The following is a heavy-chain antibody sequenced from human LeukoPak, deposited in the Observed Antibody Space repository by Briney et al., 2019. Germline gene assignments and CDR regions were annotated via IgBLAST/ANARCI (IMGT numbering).Heavy chain of an antibody. J-gene: IGHJ3*02. CDR3: AREGVSQGAFDI. CDR1: GGSISSHY. CDR2: IYYSGST. Sequence: SETLSLTCTVSGGSISSHYWGWIRQPPGKGLEWIGYIYYSGSTNYNPSLKSRVTISVDTSKNQYSLKLSSVTAADTAVYYCAREGVSQGAFDIWGQGTMVTVSS. V-gene: IGHV4-59*11.